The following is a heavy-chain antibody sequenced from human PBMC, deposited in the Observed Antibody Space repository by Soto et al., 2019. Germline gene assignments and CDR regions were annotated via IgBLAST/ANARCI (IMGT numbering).Heavy chain of an antibody. CDR3: ARENYADAFDI. J-gene: IGHJ3*02. CDR2: IYYSGST. V-gene: IGHV4-59*01. CDR1: GGSISSYY. D-gene: IGHD2-2*01. Sequence: SETLSLTCTVSGGSISSYYWSWIRQPPGKGLEWIGYIYYSGSTNYNPSLKSRVTISVDTSKNQFSLKLSSVTAADTAVYYCARENYADAFDIWGQGTMVTVSS.